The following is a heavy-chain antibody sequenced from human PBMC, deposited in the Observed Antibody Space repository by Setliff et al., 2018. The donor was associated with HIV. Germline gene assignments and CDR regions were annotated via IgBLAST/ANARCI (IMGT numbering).Heavy chain of an antibody. CDR1: GFTFSNAW. V-gene: IGHV3-15*01. J-gene: IGHJ4*02. D-gene: IGHD1-26*01. Sequence: GGSLRLSCAASGFTFSNAWMNWVRQAPGKGLEWVGRIQSKIDGGTTDYAAPVKGRFTISRDDSKNTLYLQLNSLKTEDTALYYCTAVREGWGQGTLVTVSS. CDR2: IQSKIDGGTT. CDR3: TAVREG.